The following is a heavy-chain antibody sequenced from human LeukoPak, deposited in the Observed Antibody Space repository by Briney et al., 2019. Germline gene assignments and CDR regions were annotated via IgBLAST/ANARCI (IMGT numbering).Heavy chain of an antibody. V-gene: IGHV1-2*02. D-gene: IGHD3-22*01. CDR1: GYTSTGYY. J-gene: IGHJ4*02. CDR2: INTNSGGT. Sequence: ASVKVSCKASGYTSTGYYMHWVRQAPGQGLEWMGWINTNSGGTNYAQKFQGRVTMTRDTSISTAYMELSRLRSDDTAVYYCARWPASGYYDSRAKYYFDYWGQGTLVTVSS. CDR3: ARWPASGYYDSRAKYYFDY.